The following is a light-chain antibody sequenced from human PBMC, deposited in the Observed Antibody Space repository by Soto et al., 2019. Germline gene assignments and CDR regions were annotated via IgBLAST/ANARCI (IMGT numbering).Light chain of an antibody. CDR1: QSVSAW. CDR2: KAS. V-gene: IGKV1-5*03. J-gene: IGKJ1*01. Sequence: DIPMTQSPSTLSAAEGDRVTITCRASQSVSAWLAWYQQKPGKAPKLLIYKASTLETGVPSRFSGSGYGAEFPLTISSLQPDDLGTYYCQKYRSYPLTFGQGTKVEIK. CDR3: QKYRSYPLT.